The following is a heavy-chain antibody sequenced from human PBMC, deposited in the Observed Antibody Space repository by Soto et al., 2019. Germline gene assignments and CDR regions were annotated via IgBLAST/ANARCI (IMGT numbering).Heavy chain of an antibody. J-gene: IGHJ4*02. D-gene: IGHD6-13*01. CDR3: ARPGGSGWFYFDS. CDR1: GGSISSGGYS. CDR2: IYHSGST. V-gene: IGHV4-30-2*01. Sequence: PSETLSLTCAVSGGSISSGGYSWSWIRQPPGKGLEWIGYIYHSGSTYYNPSLKSRVTISVDRSKNQFSLKLTSVTAADTAVYYCARPGGSGWFYFDSWGQGSQVTVSS.